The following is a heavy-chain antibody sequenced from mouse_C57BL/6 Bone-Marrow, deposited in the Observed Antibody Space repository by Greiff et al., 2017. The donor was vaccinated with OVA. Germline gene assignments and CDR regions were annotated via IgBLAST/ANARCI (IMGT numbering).Heavy chain of an antibody. V-gene: IGHV1-63*01. CDR2: IYPGGGYT. J-gene: IGHJ2*01. Sequence: QVQLQQSGAELVRPGTSVKMSCKASGYTFTNYWIGWAKQRPGHGLEWIGDIYPGGGYTNYNEKFKGKATLTADKSSSTAYMQFSSLTSEDSAIYYCARSGDYGSSLDYWGQGTTLTVSS. CDR1: GYTFTNYW. CDR3: ARSGDYGSSLDY. D-gene: IGHD1-1*01.